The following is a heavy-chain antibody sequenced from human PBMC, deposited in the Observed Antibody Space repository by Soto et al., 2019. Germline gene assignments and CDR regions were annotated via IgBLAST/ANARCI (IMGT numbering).Heavy chain of an antibody. D-gene: IGHD6-6*01. J-gene: IGHJ6*02. CDR1: GYTFTSYY. Sequence: GASVKVSCKASGYTFTSYYMHWVRQAPGQGLEWMGIINPSGGSTSYAQKFQGRVTMTRDTSTSTVYRELSSLRSEDTAVYYCARGPLEYSSPAAAGYYGMDVWGQGTTVTVSS. CDR2: INPSGGST. V-gene: IGHV1-46*01. CDR3: ARGPLEYSSPAAAGYYGMDV.